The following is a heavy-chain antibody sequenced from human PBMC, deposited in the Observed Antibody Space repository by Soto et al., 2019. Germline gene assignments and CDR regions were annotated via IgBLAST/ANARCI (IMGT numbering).Heavy chain of an antibody. V-gene: IGHV3-21*06. CDR2: ISSTTNYI. CDR1: GFTFTSYA. CDR3: ARESEDLTSNFDY. J-gene: IGHJ4*02. Sequence: PGGSLRLSCVASGFTFTSYAMSWVHQAPGKGLEWVSSISSTTNYIYYGDSMKGRFTISRDNAKNSLYLEMNSLRAEDTAVYYCARESEDLTSNFDYWGQGTLVTVSS.